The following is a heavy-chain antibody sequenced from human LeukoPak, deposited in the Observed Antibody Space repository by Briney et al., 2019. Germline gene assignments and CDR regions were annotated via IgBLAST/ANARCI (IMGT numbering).Heavy chain of an antibody. CDR3: ARDIYYDSSGYYGSVY. V-gene: IGHV3-9*01. Sequence: GGSLRLSCAASGFTFDDYAMHWVRQAPGKGLEWVSGISWNSGSIGYADSVKGRFTISRDNAKNSLYLQMNSLRAEDTAVYYCARDIYYDSSGYYGSVYWGQGTLVTVSS. CDR2: ISWNSGSI. D-gene: IGHD3-22*01. CDR1: GFTFDDYA. J-gene: IGHJ4*02.